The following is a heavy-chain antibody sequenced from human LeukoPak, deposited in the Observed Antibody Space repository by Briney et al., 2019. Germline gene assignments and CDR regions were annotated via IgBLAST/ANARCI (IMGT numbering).Heavy chain of an antibody. V-gene: IGHV3-30*04. CDR2: ISYDGSNK. J-gene: IGHJ4*02. Sequence: SGGSLRLSCAASGFTFSSYAMHWVRQAPGKGQEWVAVISYDGSNKYYADSVKGRFTISRDNSKNTLYLQMNSLRAEDTAVYYCASEIIFGSFDYWGQGTLVTVSS. D-gene: IGHD3-3*01. CDR3: ASEIIFGSFDY. CDR1: GFTFSSYA.